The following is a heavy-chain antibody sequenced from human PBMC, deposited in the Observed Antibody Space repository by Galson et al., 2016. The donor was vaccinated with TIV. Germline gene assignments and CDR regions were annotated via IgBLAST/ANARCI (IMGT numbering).Heavy chain of an antibody. Sequence: LSLTCAAFGESFSDDYWTWFRQAPGKGLEWIGEINRRGTSNYNPPLQSRVTVSLDRSKNQISLQLRSVRASDTAVYYCGRPKMRIRSFTYWGQGTPVTVSS. V-gene: IGHV4-34*01. CDR3: GRPKMRIRSFTY. CDR1: GESFSDDY. CDR2: INRRGTS. J-gene: IGHJ4*02. D-gene: IGHD2-21*01.